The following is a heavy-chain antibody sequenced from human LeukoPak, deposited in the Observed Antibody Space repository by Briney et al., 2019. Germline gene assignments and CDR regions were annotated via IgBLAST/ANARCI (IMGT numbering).Heavy chain of an antibody. CDR3: ARAYTIDTVTKRLDNWFDP. V-gene: IGHV4-34*01. CDR2: INHSGST. J-gene: IGHJ5*02. D-gene: IGHD4-17*01. CDR1: GGSFSGYY. Sequence: SETLSLTCAVYGGSFSGYYWSWIRQPPGKGLEWIGEINHSGSTNYNPSLKSRVTISVDTSKNQFSLKLSSVTAADTAVYYCARAYTIDTVTKRLDNWFDPWGQGTLVTVSS.